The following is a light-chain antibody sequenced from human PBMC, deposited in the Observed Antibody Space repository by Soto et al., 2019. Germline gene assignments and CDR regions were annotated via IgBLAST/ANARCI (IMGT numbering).Light chain of an antibody. V-gene: IGKV3-20*01. CDR2: GAS. CDR1: QSVSSSY. CDR3: QQYGSSLRGT. J-gene: IGKJ1*01. Sequence: EIVLTQSPGTVSLSPGERATLSCRASQSVSSSYLAWYQQKPGQAPRLLIYGASSRATGIPDRFSGSGSGTDFTLTISRLEPEDFAVYYCQQYGSSLRGTFGQGTKVEIK.